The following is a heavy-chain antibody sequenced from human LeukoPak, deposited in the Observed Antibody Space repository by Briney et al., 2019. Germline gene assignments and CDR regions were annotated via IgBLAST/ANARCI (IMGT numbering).Heavy chain of an antibody. CDR1: GYTFTSYG. D-gene: IGHD1-7*01. CDR3: ARGDWNYGRTGH. J-gene: IGHJ4*02. CDR2: ITYNGDT. Sequence: VASVKVSCQASGYTFTSYGISWVRQAPGQGLEWMGWITYNGDTNYAQKVQGRVIMTTDTPTSTAYMQLRSLTSDDTAVYYCARGDWNYGRTGHWGQGTLVTVSS. V-gene: IGHV1-18*01.